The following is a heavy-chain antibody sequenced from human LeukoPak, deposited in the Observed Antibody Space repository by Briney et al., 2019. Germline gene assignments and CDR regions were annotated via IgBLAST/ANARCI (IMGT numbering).Heavy chain of an antibody. Sequence: GGSLRLSCAASGFTFSSYAMSWVRQAPGKGPEWVSAISGSGGSTYYADSVKGRFTISRDNSKNTLYLQMNSLRAEDTAVYYCAKDRTVVTPRSDFDYWGQGTLVTVSS. V-gene: IGHV3-23*01. CDR1: GFTFSSYA. CDR3: AKDRTVVTPRSDFDY. J-gene: IGHJ4*02. CDR2: ISGSGGST. D-gene: IGHD4-23*01.